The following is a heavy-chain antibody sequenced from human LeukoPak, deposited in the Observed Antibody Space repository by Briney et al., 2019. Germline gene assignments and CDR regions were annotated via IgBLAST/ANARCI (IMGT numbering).Heavy chain of an antibody. CDR1: GGSISSSNW. D-gene: IGHD6-13*01. V-gene: IGHV4-4*02. Sequence: NPSETLSLTCAVSGGSISSSNWWSWVRQPPGQGLEWIGEIYHSGSTNYNPSLKSRVTISVDKSKNQFSLKLSSVTAADTAVYYCARVEFIAAAVTYDYWGQGTLVTVSS. CDR2: IYHSGST. CDR3: ARVEFIAAAVTYDY. J-gene: IGHJ4*02.